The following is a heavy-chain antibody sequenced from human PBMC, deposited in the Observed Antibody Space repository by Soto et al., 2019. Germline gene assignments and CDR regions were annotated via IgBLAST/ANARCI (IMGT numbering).Heavy chain of an antibody. Sequence: QVQLVQSGAEVKKPGSSVKVSCKASGGTFSSYTISWLRQAPGQGLEWMGWIIPILGIANYAQKFQCRVTITEDNSTRKAHMELSSLRSEYTAVYYCARFRRGDDGGVDYWGQGNLVTVSS. J-gene: IGHJ4*02. D-gene: IGHD2-21*02. CDR2: IIPILGIA. V-gene: IGHV1-69*02. CDR1: GGTFSSYT. CDR3: ARFRRGDDGGVDY.